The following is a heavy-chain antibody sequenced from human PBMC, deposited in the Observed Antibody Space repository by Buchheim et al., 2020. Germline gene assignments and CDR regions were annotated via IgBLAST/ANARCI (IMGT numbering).Heavy chain of an antibody. CDR1: EFTFSSYA. D-gene: IGHD3-22*01. CDR3: AKDEPTYYYDSSGSSDYFDN. J-gene: IGHJ4*02. V-gene: IGHV3-23*01. Sequence: EVQLLESGGGLVQPGGSLRLSCAASEFTFSSYAMTWVRQAPGKGLEWVSTISGSGGSTYYADSVKGRFTISRDNSKNTLHLQMNSLRAEDTAVYYCAKDEPTYYYDSSGSSDYFDNWGQGTL. CDR2: ISGSGGST.